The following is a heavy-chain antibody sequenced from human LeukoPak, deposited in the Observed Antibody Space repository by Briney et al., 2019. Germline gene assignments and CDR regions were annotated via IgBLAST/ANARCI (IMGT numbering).Heavy chain of an antibody. J-gene: IGHJ6*04. CDR2: INHSGST. CDR1: GGSFSGYY. CDR3: ARGRITMVRRVSRIYGVDV. D-gene: IGHD3-10*01. Sequence: KPSETLSLTCAVYGGSFSGYYWSWIRQPPGKGLEWIGEINHSGSTNYNPSLKSRVTISVDTSKNQFSLKLSSVTAADTAVYYCARGRITMVRRVSRIYGVDVWGKGTTVTVSS. V-gene: IGHV4-34*01.